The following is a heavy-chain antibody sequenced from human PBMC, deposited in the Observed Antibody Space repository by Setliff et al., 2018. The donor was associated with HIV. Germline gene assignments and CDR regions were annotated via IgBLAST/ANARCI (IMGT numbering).Heavy chain of an antibody. Sequence: PSETLSLTCTVSGGSISSYSWSWIRQPPGKGLEWIGYIYTSGSTNYNPSLKSRVTISVDTSENQFSLKLTSVTAADTAMYFCARDATSEGYMDAWGKGTTVTVSS. V-gene: IGHV4-4*08. CDR3: ARDATSEGYMDA. J-gene: IGHJ6*03. CDR1: GGSISSYS. CDR2: IYTSGST.